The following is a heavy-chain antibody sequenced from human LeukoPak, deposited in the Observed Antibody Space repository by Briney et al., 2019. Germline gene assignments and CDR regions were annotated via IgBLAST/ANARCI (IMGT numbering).Heavy chain of an antibody. CDR3: ARHLPRVEGGGNTRRHLGTFDY. V-gene: IGHV4-4*07. D-gene: IGHD3-10*01. CDR1: GGSIKHHY. CDR2: ISDTGNT. J-gene: IGHJ4*02. Sequence: NPSETLSLTCTVSGGSIKHHYWNWIRQPAGKGLELIGRISDTGNTNYNPSLKSRVTMPIDSPKNQLSLRLSSVTAADTAVYYCARHLPRVEGGGNTRRHLGTFDYWGQGTLVTVSS.